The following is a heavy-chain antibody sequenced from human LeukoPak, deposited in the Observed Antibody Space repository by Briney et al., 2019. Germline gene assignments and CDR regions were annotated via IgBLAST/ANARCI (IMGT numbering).Heavy chain of an antibody. D-gene: IGHD3-16*02. J-gene: IGHJ4*02. CDR1: GGSISTSNYY. V-gene: IGHV4-39*07. CDR2: IFYSGST. Sequence: SETLSLTCTVSGGSISTSNYYWGWIRQPPGKGLEWIGNIFYSGSTYYSPSLKSRVTISLDTSRNQFSLKLTSVTAADTAVYYCARAPGDYVWGSYRSAGYFDYWGQGTLVTVSS. CDR3: ARAPGDYVWGSYRSAGYFDY.